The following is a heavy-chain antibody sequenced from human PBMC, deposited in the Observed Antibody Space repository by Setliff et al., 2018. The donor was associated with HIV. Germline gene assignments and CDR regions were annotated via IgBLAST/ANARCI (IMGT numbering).Heavy chain of an antibody. CDR3: ARQTVTVGIPGYFDS. Sequence: ASVKVSCKASGYTFTGNYIHWVRQAPGQGLEWMAWINSASGGTNYAQNFQGRVTVTRDTSINTVYLEVNGLKSDDTAVYYCARQTVTVGIPGYFDSWGQGTLVTVSS. V-gene: IGHV1-2*02. CDR2: INSASGGT. D-gene: IGHD6-13*01. CDR1: GYTFTGNY. J-gene: IGHJ4*02.